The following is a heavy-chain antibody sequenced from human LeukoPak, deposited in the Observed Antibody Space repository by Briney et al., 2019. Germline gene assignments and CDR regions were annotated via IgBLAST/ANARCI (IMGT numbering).Heavy chain of an antibody. J-gene: IGHJ6*04. CDR3: ARGFYGNYYYYGMGV. Sequence: SETLSLTCTVSGGSISSYYWSWIRQPPGKGLEWIGYIYYSGSTNYNPSLKSRVTISVDTSKNQFSLKLSSVTAADTAVYYCARGFYGNYYYYGMGVWGKGTTVTVSS. D-gene: IGHD3-16*01. CDR1: GGSISSYY. CDR2: IYYSGST. V-gene: IGHV4-59*01.